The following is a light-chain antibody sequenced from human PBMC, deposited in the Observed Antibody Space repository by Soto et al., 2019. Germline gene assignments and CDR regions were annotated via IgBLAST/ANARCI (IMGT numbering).Light chain of an antibody. Sequence: AIQLTQSPSSLSASVGDRVTITCRASQGISSALAWYQQKPGKAPKLLIYDASSLESGVPSRFRGSGSGTDVTLTISSLQPEDFATSYCQQFNSYPYTCGRGLKIEI. V-gene: IGKV1-13*02. CDR2: DAS. J-gene: IGKJ2*01. CDR1: QGISSA. CDR3: QQFNSYPYT.